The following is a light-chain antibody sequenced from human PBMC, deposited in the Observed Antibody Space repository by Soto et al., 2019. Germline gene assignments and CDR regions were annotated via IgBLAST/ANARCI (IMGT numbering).Light chain of an antibody. J-gene: IGKJ1*01. CDR2: DAS. CDR1: QSISNH. V-gene: IGKV1-39*01. CDR3: QQSYSSPPT. Sequence: DIQMTQSPSSLSASVEDRVIITCRASQSISNHLNWYQQKPGKAPKLLIFDASSLQSGVPSRFSGSRSGPDFTLTISSLQPEYFATYYCQQSYSSPPTCGQGTKVEIK.